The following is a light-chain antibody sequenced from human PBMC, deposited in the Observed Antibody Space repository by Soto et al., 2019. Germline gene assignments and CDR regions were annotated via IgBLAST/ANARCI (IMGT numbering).Light chain of an antibody. CDR1: SSNIGSNT. V-gene: IGLV1-44*01. J-gene: IGLJ1*01. CDR2: NNN. Sequence: QSVLTQPPSASGTPGQRVTISCSGSSSNIGSNTVNWYQQLPGTAPKLLIYNNNQRPSGVPDRVSGSKSGTSASLAISGLQSEDEAEDYCAAWDDSLNGLVFGTGTKLTVL. CDR3: AAWDDSLNGLV.